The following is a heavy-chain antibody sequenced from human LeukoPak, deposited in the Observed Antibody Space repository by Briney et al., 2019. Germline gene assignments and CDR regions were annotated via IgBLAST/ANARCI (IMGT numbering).Heavy chain of an antibody. V-gene: IGHV3-53*01. Sequence: PGGSLRLSCAASGFTVSSNYMSWVRQAPGKGLEWVSVIYSGGSTYYADSVKGRFTISRDNSKNTLYLQMNSLRAEDTAVYYCARVKDYGDYGSDYWGQGTLVTVSS. J-gene: IGHJ4*02. CDR2: IYSGGST. D-gene: IGHD4-17*01. CDR3: ARVKDYGDYGSDY. CDR1: GFTVSSNY.